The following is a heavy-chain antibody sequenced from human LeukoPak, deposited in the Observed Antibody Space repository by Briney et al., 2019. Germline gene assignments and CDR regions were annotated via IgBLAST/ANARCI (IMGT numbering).Heavy chain of an antibody. CDR3: AARSPANAFDI. V-gene: IGHV3-23*01. D-gene: IGHD2-15*01. J-gene: IGHJ3*02. CDR1: GFTFSSYA. CDR2: ISDSGGST. Sequence: GGSLRLSCAASGFTFSSYAMSWVRQAPGKGLEWVSGISDSGGSTDHADSVKGRFAISRDNSKNTLYLQMKSLRAEDTAVYYCAARSPANAFDIWGQGTMVTVSS.